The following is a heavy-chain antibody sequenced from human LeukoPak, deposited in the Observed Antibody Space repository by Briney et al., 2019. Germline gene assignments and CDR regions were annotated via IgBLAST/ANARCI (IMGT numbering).Heavy chain of an antibody. CDR3: ARRYCSGGSCYSDRGAFDI. J-gene: IGHJ3*02. D-gene: IGHD2-15*01. V-gene: IGHV4-61*09. Sequence: SQTLSLTCTVSGGSISDGSYYWSWIRQPAGKGLEWIGHVYTSGSTNYNPSLKSRVTISVDTSKNQFSLILRSVTAADTAVYYCARRYCSGGSCYSDRGAFDIWGQGTVTVSS. CDR2: VYTSGST. CDR1: GGSISDGSYY.